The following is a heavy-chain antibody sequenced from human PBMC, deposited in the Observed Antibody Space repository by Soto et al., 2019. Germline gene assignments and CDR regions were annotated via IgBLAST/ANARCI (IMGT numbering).Heavy chain of an antibody. CDR2: ISGGGDTT. Sequence: EVQLLESGGGLVQPGGSLKLSCAASGFTFNNYAMTWVGQAPGKGLEWVSPISGGGDTTSYADSVKGRFTVSRDGSKNTLYLQMSSLRAEDTALYYCAKGRGGSGSLTPRVDFWGQGTLVTVSS. D-gene: IGHD3-10*01. V-gene: IGHV3-23*01. J-gene: IGHJ4*02. CDR1: GFTFNNYA. CDR3: AKGRGGSGSLTPRVDF.